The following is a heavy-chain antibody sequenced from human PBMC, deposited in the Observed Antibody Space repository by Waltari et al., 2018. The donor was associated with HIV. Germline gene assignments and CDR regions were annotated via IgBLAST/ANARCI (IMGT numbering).Heavy chain of an antibody. V-gene: IGHV3-48*01. CDR3: ARDITLTPGPDY. J-gene: IGHJ4*02. CDR1: GFTFSTHS. CDR2: ISSTSTTI. D-gene: IGHD3-16*01. Sequence: EVHLVESGGGPVQPGGSLRLSCAASGFTFSTHSMNWVRQAPGKGLEWISYISSTSTTIFYADPVKGRFTISRDNAKNSLDLQMNNLRAEDTAVYYCARDITLTPGPDYWGQGTLVTVSS.